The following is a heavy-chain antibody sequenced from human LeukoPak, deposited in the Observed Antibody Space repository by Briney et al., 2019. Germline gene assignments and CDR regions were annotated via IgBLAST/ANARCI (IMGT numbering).Heavy chain of an antibody. Sequence: GRSLRLSCTASGFTFGDYAMSGVRQAPGKGLEWVDFIRSKAYGGTTEYAASVKGRFTISRDESKSIAYLQMNSLKTEDTAVYYCTRNWSGQLVWLDAFDIWGQGTMVTGSS. CDR2: IRSKAYGGTT. CDR3: TRNWSGQLVWLDAFDI. D-gene: IGHD2-2*01. J-gene: IGHJ3*02. CDR1: GFTFGDYA. V-gene: IGHV3-49*04.